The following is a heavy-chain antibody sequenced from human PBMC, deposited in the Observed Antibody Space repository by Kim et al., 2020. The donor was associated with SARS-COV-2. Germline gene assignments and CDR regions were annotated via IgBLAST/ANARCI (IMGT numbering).Heavy chain of an antibody. J-gene: IGHJ2*01. Sequence: SETLSLTCTVSGGSVSSGSYYWSWIRQPPGRGWEWIGYIYYSGSTNYNPSHKSRVTISVDTTKNQFCLMLSSVTAADTAEYYSARVGPSLEQWHFDLWGRGTLVTVSS. CDR2: IYYSGST. CDR1: GGSVSSGSYY. V-gene: IGHV4-61*01. D-gene: IGHD2-2*01. CDR3: ARVGPSLEQWHFDL.